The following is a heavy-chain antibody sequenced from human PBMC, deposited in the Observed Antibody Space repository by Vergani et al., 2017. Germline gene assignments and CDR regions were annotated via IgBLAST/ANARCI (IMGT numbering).Heavy chain of an antibody. CDR2: VDPEDGET. V-gene: IGHV1-69-2*01. D-gene: IGHD4-17*01. Sequence: EVQLVQSGAEVMKPGATMQISCWVSGYTFTDHYMHWLKQAPGKGLEWMGLVDPEDGETIYAEKFKGRVTIAADTSTDTAHLEVSSLRSGDTAVYYCATPQTVPTGGMEVWGQGTTVIVSS. CDR1: GYTFTDHY. CDR3: ATPQTVPTGGMEV. J-gene: IGHJ6*02.